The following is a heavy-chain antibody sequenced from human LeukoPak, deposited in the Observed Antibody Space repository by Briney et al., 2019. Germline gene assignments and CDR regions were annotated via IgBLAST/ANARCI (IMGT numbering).Heavy chain of an antibody. CDR2: ISGDGGST. CDR3: AKDTVYDSSGYYYNY. J-gene: IGHJ4*02. V-gene: IGHV3-43*02. D-gene: IGHD3-22*01. Sequence: GGSLRLSCAASGFTFSSYAMHWVRQAPGKGLEWVSLISGDGGSTYYADSVKGRFTISRDNSKNSLYLQMNSLRTEDTALYYCAKDTVYDSSGYYYNYWGQGTLVTVSS. CDR1: GFTFSSYA.